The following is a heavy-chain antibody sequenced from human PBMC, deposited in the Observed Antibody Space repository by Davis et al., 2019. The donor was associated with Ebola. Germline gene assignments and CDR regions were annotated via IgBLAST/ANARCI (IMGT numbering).Heavy chain of an antibody. CDR1: GFLFSDYS. CDR2: ITKGSDAI. V-gene: IGHV3-48*02. Sequence: GEPLKISCAASGFLFSDYSMNWVRQAPGKGLEWVTYITKGSDAIHYADSVKGRFTVSRDNAKNSLFLQMNSLRDEDSAVYYCARDYIFAFDFWGQGTQVTVSS. CDR3: ARDYIFAFDF. J-gene: IGHJ4*02. D-gene: IGHD4-11*01.